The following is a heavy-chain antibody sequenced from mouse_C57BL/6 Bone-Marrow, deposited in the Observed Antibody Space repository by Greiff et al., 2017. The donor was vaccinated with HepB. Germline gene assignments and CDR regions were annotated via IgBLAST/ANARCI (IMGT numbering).Heavy chain of an antibody. CDR2: IYPRSGNT. Sequence: ESGAELARPGASVKLSCKASGYTFTSYGISWVKQRTGQGLEWIGEIYPRSGNTYYNEKFKGKATLTADKSSSTAYMELRSLTSEDSAVYFCAREVWVYAMDYWGQGTSVTVSS. CDR1: GYTFTSYG. D-gene: IGHD4-1*01. V-gene: IGHV1-81*01. CDR3: AREVWVYAMDY. J-gene: IGHJ4*01.